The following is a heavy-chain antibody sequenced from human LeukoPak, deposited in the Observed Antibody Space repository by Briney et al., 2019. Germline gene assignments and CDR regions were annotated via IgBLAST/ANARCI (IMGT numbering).Heavy chain of an antibody. CDR3: ARGTRGSGFDY. D-gene: IGHD3-22*01. J-gene: IGHJ4*02. Sequence: PSETLSLTCTVSGGSISSGGYYWSWIRQHPGKGLEWIGYIYYSGSTYYNPSLKSRVTISVDTSKNQFSLKLSSVTAADTAVYYCARGTRGSGFDYWGQGTLVTVSS. CDR1: GGSISSGGYY. V-gene: IGHV4-31*03. CDR2: IYYSGST.